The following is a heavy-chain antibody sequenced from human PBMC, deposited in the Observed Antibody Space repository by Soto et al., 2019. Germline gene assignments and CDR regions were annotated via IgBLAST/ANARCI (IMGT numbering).Heavy chain of an antibody. CDR1: GFTFSSYA. CDR2: ISGSGGST. V-gene: IGHV3-23*01. CDR3: AKCIRFLEWSHTQKSYYFDY. D-gene: IGHD3-3*01. Sequence: GGSLRLSCAASGFTFSSYAMSWVRQAPGKGLEWVSAISGSGGSTYYADSVKGRFTIPRDNSKNTLYLQMNSLRAEDTAVYYCAKCIRFLEWSHTQKSYYFDYWGQGTLVTVSS. J-gene: IGHJ4*02.